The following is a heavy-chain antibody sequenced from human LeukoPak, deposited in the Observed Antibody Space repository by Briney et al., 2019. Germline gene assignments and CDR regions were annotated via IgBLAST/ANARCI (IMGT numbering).Heavy chain of an antibody. Sequence: PGGSLRLFCAAPGFTFSSYSMIWVRQAPGEGLEWVSSIRSGGSHIYYADSVKGRFTISRDNAKNSLYLQMNSLRAEDTAVYYCARTMVVMLTXXWGQGTLVTV. CDR2: IRSGGSHI. CDR1: GFTFSSYS. V-gene: IGHV3-21*01. D-gene: IGHD4/OR15-4a*01. J-gene: IGHJ5*02. CDR3: ARTMVVMLTXX.